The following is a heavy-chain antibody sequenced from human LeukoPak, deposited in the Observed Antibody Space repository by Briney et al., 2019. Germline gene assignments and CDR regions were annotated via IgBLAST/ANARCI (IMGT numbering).Heavy chain of an antibody. CDR1: GGSISSLY. Sequence: SECLSLTCSVSGGSISSLYWSWIRQPPGKGLEWIGYIYYTGSTNYNPSLKSRVTMFVDMSKNQFSLRLSSVTAADTAVYYCARLHSGYDGIDYWGQGTLVTVSS. CDR3: ARLHSGYDGIDY. J-gene: IGHJ4*02. CDR2: IYYTGST. D-gene: IGHD5-12*01. V-gene: IGHV4-59*08.